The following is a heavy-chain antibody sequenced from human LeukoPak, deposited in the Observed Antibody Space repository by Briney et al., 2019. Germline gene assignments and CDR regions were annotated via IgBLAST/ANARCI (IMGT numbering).Heavy chain of an antibody. D-gene: IGHD3-10*01. CDR2: IIPIFGTA. CDR3: ARARGWDGSGSYYIPYYFDY. V-gene: IGHV1-69*01. J-gene: IGHJ4*02. CDR1: GGTFSSYA. Sequence: VASVKVSCKASGGTFSSYAISWVRQAPGQGLEWMGGIIPIFGTANYAQKSQGRVTITADESTSTAYMELSSLRSEDTAVYYCARARGWDGSGSYYIPYYFDYWGQGTLVTVSS.